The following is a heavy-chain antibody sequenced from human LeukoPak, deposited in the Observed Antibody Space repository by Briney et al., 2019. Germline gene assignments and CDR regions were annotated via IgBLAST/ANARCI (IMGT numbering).Heavy chain of an antibody. V-gene: IGHV1-18*01. CDR2: ISAYNGNT. J-gene: IGHJ4*02. D-gene: IGHD6-13*01. CDR1: GYTFTSYG. CDR3: AGRAAHKAAAGTLFDY. Sequence: GASVKVSCKVSGYTFTSYGISWLRQAPGQGLEWMGWISAYNGNTNYAQKLQGRVTMTTDTSTSTAYMELRSLRSDDTAVYYCAGRAAHKAAAGTLFDYWGQGTLVTVSS.